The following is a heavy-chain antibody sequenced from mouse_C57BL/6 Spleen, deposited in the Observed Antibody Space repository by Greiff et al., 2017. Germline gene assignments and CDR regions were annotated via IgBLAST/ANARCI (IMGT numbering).Heavy chain of an antibody. J-gene: IGHJ2*01. D-gene: IGHD2-3*01. CDR1: GYTFTSYT. CDR3: ARFVYDGYYYFDY. Sequence: VKLMESGAELARPGASVKMSCKASGYTFTSYTMHWVKQRPGQGLEWIGYINPSSGYTKYNQKFKDKATLTADKSSSTAYMQLSSLTSEDSAVYYCARFVYDGYYYFDYWGQGTTLTVSS. CDR2: INPSSGYT. V-gene: IGHV1-4*01.